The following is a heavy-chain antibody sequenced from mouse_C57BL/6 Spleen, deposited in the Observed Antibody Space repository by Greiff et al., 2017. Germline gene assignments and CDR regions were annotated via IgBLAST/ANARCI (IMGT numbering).Heavy chain of an antibody. J-gene: IGHJ4*01. Sequence: QVQLQQSGAELVRPGASVKLSCKASGYTFTDYYINWVKQRPGQGLEWIARIYPGSGNTYYNEKFKGKATLTAEKSSSTAYMQLSSLTSEDSAVYCCARDDYYGSSYDYYYAMDYWGQGTSVTVSS. V-gene: IGHV1-76*01. CDR1: GYTFTDYY. CDR3: ARDDYYGSSYDYYYAMDY. CDR2: IYPGSGNT. D-gene: IGHD1-1*01.